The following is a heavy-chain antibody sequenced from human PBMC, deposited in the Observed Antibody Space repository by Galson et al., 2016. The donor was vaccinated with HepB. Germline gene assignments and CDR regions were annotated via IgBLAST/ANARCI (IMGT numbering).Heavy chain of an antibody. V-gene: IGHV1-18*01. J-gene: IGHJ4*02. D-gene: IGHD4-11*01. Sequence: SMKVSCKPSGYTFTSSGLSWVRQAPGQGLEWVGWISTNSGNTNYAQKLQGRVTMTRDTSTSTAYIELRSLTSDDTAIDYCARDKDYTLDYWGQGTLVTVSS. CDR2: ISTNSGNT. CDR1: GYTFTSSG. CDR3: ARDKDYTLDY.